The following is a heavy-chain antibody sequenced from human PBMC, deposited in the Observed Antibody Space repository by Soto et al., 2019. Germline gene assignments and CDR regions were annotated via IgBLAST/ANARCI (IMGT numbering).Heavy chain of an antibody. J-gene: IGHJ4*02. D-gene: IGHD3-22*01. CDR3: AKGSVIVVAIDY. Sequence: GGSLRLSCAASGFTFSSYGMHWVRQAPGKGLEWVAVISYDGSNKYYADSVKGRFTISRDNSKNTLYLQMNSLRAEDTAVYYCAKGSVIVVAIDYWGQGTLVTVSS. V-gene: IGHV3-30*18. CDR1: GFTFSSYG. CDR2: ISYDGSNK.